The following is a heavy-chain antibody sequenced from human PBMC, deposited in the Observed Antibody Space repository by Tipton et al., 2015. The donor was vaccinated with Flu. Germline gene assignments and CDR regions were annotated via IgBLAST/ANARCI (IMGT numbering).Heavy chain of an antibody. Sequence: GSLRLSCAASGFTFSSYAMSWVRQAPGKGLEWVSAISGSGGSTYYADSVKGRFTISRDNSKNTLYLQMNSLRAEDTAVYYRAKTTLNTAMVIYFDYWGQGTLVTVSS. CDR2: ISGSGGST. V-gene: IGHV3-23*01. J-gene: IGHJ4*02. CDR3: AKTTLNTAMVIYFDY. CDR1: GFTFSSYA. D-gene: IGHD5-18*01.